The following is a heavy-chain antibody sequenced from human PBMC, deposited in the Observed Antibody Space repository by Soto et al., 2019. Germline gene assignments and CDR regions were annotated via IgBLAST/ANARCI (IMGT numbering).Heavy chain of an antibody. J-gene: IGHJ4*02. V-gene: IGHV1-18*04. CDR3: ARDYCSITSCLSPCSYLDY. Sequence: QVQLVQSGAEVKKPGASVRVSCKASGYTFTAYGISWVRQAPGQGLEWMGWISAYNGDTNYAQNFQGRVTMTTDTSTSTAYMELRSLRSDDTAVYYCARDYCSITSCLSPCSYLDYWGQGSLVTVSS. CDR1: GYTFTAYG. D-gene: IGHD2-2*01. CDR2: ISAYNGDT.